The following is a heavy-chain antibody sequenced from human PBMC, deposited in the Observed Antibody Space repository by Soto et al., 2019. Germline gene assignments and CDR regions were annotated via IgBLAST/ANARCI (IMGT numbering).Heavy chain of an antibody. D-gene: IGHD1-26*01. Sequence: QVQLVQSGAEVKKPGASVKASCKTSGFNFFNYGYTWVRQAPGQGLEWVGCIRAFSGRKDYAPKFQGRVTLTADTSTSTAYMELGSLTSDDTAVYYCARTSSTANFEGWGQGTLVTVSS. CDR3: ARTSSTANFEG. J-gene: IGHJ4*02. V-gene: IGHV1-18*01. CDR2: IRAFSGRK. CDR1: GFNFFNYG.